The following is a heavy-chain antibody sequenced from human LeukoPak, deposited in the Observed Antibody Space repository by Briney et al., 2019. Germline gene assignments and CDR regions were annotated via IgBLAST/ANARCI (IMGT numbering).Heavy chain of an antibody. D-gene: IGHD6-13*01. J-gene: IGHJ5*02. CDR3: ARNEQQLVLGNWFDP. CDR1: GYTFNGYY. Sequence: ASEKVSCKASGYTFNGYYMHRVRQAPGQGLEWMGWINPNSGGTNYAQKFQGRVTMTRDTSISTAYMELSRLRSDDTAVYYCARNEQQLVLGNWFDPWGQGTLVTVSS. CDR2: INPNSGGT. V-gene: IGHV1-2*02.